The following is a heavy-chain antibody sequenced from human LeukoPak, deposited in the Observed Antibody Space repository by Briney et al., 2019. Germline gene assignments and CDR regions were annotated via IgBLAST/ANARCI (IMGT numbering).Heavy chain of an antibody. J-gene: IGHJ5*02. V-gene: IGHV4-30-2*01. D-gene: IGHD2-2*01. CDR3: ARRAFARTSKTKAVYWFDP. CDR1: GGSISSGGYS. Sequence: SETLSLTCAVSGGSISSGGYSWSWIRQPPGKGLEWIGYIYHSGSTYYNPSLKSRVTISVDTSKNQFSLKLSSVTAADTAVYYCARRAFARTSKTKAVYWFDPWGQGTLVTVSS. CDR2: IYHSGST.